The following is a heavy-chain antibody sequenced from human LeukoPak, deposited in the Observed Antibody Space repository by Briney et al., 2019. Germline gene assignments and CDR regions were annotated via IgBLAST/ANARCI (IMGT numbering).Heavy chain of an antibody. CDR3: ARSRGRDFDY. CDR2: IYTSGST. D-gene: IGHD2-15*01. CDR1: GGSISSGSYY. Sequence: SETLSLTCTVSGGSISSGSYYWSWIRQPAGKGLEWIGRIYTSGSTNYNPSLKSRVTISVVTSKDQFSLKLSSVTAADTAVYYCARSRGRDFDYWGQGTLVTVSS. J-gene: IGHJ4*02. V-gene: IGHV4-61*02.